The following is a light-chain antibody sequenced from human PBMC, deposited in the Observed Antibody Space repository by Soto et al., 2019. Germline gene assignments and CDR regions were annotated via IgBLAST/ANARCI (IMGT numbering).Light chain of an antibody. CDR3: SSYAGSNILL. V-gene: IGLV2-8*01. CDR2: EVN. Sequence: HSALTQPPSASGSPGQSVTISCTGTNSDVGGYNYVSWYQQHPGKAPKLMIYEVNKRPSGVPDRFSGSKSGNTASLTVSGLQAEDEADYYCSSYAGSNILLFGGGTKLTVL. CDR1: NSDVGGYNY. J-gene: IGLJ2*01.